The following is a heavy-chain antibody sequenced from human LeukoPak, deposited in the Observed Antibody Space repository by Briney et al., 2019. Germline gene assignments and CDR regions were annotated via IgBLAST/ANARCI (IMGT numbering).Heavy chain of an antibody. V-gene: IGHV4-34*01. CDR1: GGSFSDYY. J-gene: IGHJ5*02. CDR2: INHSGST. CDR3: ATGAGYTYGANWFDP. D-gene: IGHD5-18*01. Sequence: SETLSLTCAVYGGSFSDYYWSWIRQPPGKGLEWIGEINHSGSTHYNSSLKSRVTISADTSKNQFSLNLSSVTAADTAVYYCATGAGYTYGANWFDPWGQGTLVTVSS.